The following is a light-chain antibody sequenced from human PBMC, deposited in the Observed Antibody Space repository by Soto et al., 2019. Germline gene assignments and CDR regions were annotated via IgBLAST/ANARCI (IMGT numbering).Light chain of an antibody. CDR2: DVS. CDR1: SSDVGGYNY. V-gene: IGLV2-14*01. Sequence: SVLTQPASGSGSPGQSITISCTGTSSDVGGYNYVSWYQQHPGKAPKLMIYDVSNRPSGVSNRFSGSKSGNTASLTISGLQAEDEADYYCSSYTSSSGVFGTGTKVTVL. CDR3: SSYTSSSGV. J-gene: IGLJ1*01.